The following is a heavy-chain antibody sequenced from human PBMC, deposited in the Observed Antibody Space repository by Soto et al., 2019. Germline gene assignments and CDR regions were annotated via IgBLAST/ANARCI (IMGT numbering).Heavy chain of an antibody. Sequence: QVQLVQSGAEEKKPGASVKVSCKASGYTFTSYAMHWVRQAPGQRLEWMGWINAGNGNTKYAQKFQGRVTITRDTSASTGYMELSRLRSEDTAVYYCACSPGIAVADYWGQGTLVTVSS. D-gene: IGHD6-19*01. CDR1: GYTFTSYA. J-gene: IGHJ4*02. CDR2: INAGNGNT. V-gene: IGHV1-3*05. CDR3: ACSPGIAVADY.